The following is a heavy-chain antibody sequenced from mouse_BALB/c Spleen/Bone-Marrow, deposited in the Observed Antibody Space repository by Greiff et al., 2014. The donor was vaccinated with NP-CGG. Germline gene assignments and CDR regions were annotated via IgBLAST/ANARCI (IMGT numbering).Heavy chain of an antibody. Sequence: VQLQQSGPELVKPGASVRISCKASGYTFTSYYIHWVKQRPGQGLEWIGWIYPGNVNTKYNEKFKVKATLTADKSSSTAYMQLSSLTSEDSAVYCCARHKWAMNYWGQGTSLTVSS. CDR1: GYTFTSYY. CDR3: ARHKWAMNY. D-gene: IGHD1-3*01. CDR2: IYPGNVNT. V-gene: IGHV1S56*01. J-gene: IGHJ4*01.